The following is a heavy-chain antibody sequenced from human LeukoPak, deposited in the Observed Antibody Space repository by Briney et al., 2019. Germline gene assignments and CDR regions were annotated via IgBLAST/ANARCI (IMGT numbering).Heavy chain of an antibody. CDR3: ARALYYDSSWDY. V-gene: IGHV3-53*01. Sequence: GGSLRLSCAASGFTFSSNYMSWVRQAPGKGLKWVSVIYSGGSTYYADSVKGRFTISRDNSKNTLYLQMNSLRAEDTAVYYCARALYYDSSWDYWGQGTLVTVSS. D-gene: IGHD3-22*01. CDR1: GFTFSSNY. J-gene: IGHJ4*02. CDR2: IYSGGST.